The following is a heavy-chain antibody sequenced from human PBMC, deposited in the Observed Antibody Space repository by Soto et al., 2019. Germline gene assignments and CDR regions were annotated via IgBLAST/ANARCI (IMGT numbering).Heavy chain of an antibody. CDR2: INHSGST. CDR3: ARGNSNYGDSRRPFDY. J-gene: IGHJ4*02. D-gene: IGHD4-17*01. CDR1: GGSFSGYY. Sequence: SETLSLTCAVYGGSFSGYYWSWIRQPPGKGLEWIGEINHSGSTNYNPSLKSRVTISVDTSKNQFSLKLSSVTAADTAVYYCARGNSNYGDSRRPFDYWGQGTLVTVSP. V-gene: IGHV4-34*01.